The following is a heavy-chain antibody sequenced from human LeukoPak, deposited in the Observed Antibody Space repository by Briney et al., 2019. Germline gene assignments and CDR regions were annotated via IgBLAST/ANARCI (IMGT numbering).Heavy chain of an antibody. J-gene: IGHJ4*02. CDR3: GRAYYYGSGSYGLDY. Sequence: SETLSLTCTVSGGSISRYYWSWIRQPPGKGLEWIGYIYSSGSTNYNPSLKSRLTISVDASKNQFSLKLTSGNAADTAVDYCGRAYYYGSGSYGLDYWGQGTLVTASS. D-gene: IGHD3-10*01. V-gene: IGHV4-59*12. CDR2: IYSSGST. CDR1: GGSISRYY.